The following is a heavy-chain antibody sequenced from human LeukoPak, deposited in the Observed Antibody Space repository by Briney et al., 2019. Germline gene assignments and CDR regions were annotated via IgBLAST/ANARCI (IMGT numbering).Heavy chain of an antibody. CDR2: IYYSGST. D-gene: IGHD3/OR15-3a*01. CDR1: GGSISSSSYY. J-gene: IGHJ4*02. V-gene: IGHV4-39*07. CDR3: ARGLTIGLVIRVMIDY. Sequence: SETLSLTCTVSGGSISSSSYYWGWIRQPPGKGLEWIGSIYYSGSTYYNPSLKSRVSISVDTSKSQFSLKLSSVTAADTAVYYCARGLTIGLVIRVMIDYWGQGTLVTVSS.